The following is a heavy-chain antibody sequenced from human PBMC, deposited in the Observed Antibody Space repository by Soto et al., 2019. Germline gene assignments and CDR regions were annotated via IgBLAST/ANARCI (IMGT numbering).Heavy chain of an antibody. D-gene: IGHD3-10*01. Sequence: QVQLVKSGGGVVQAGRSLRLSCAASGFAFNTLGMHWVRQAPGKGLEWVAVISYDGTNKYYADSVEGRFTISRDNSKNTLYLEVNSLRGEDTSVYYCAKELQRGVASLDYWGQGTLVTVSS. CDR1: GFAFNTLG. CDR3: AKELQRGVASLDY. J-gene: IGHJ4*02. V-gene: IGHV3-30*18. CDR2: ISYDGTNK.